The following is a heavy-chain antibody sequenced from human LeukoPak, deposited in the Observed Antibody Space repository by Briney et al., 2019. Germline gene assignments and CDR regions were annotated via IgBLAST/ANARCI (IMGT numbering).Heavy chain of an antibody. Sequence: GASVKVSCKASGYTFTSYDINWVRQAPGQGLEWMGGIIPIFGTANYAQKFQGRVTITADKSTSTAYMELSSLRSEDTAVYYCARALLLADWFDPWGQGTLVTVSS. CDR2: IIPIFGTA. CDR1: GYTFTSYD. D-gene: IGHD3-22*01. V-gene: IGHV1-69*06. J-gene: IGHJ5*02. CDR3: ARALLLADWFDP.